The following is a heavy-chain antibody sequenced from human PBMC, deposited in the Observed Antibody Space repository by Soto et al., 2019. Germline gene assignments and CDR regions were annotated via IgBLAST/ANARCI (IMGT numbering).Heavy chain of an antibody. J-gene: IGHJ4*02. CDR1: TGSFSGYS. CDR2: INHSGST. Sequence: ETLSLTCAVYTGSFSGYSWSWIRQPPGKGLEWIGEINHSGSTNYNPSLKSRVTISVDTSKNQFSLKLSSVTAADTAVYYCARGRRGYSSSWYDYWGQGTLVTVSS. D-gene: IGHD6-13*01. CDR3: ARGRRGYSSSWYDY. V-gene: IGHV4-34*01.